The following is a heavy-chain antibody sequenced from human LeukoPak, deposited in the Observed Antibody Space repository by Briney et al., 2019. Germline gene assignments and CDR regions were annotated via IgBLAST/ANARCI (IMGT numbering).Heavy chain of an antibody. CDR3: AKVVTGSRNAFDI. D-gene: IGHD1-20*01. V-gene: IGHV3-30*02. CDR1: GFTFSSYG. Sequence: GGSLRLSCAASGFTFSSYGMHWVRQAPGKGLEWVAFIRYDGSNKYYADSVKGRFTISRDSAMNTLYLQMNSLTAEDTAVYYCAKVVTGSRNAFDIWGQGTMVTVSS. J-gene: IGHJ3*02. CDR2: IRYDGSNK.